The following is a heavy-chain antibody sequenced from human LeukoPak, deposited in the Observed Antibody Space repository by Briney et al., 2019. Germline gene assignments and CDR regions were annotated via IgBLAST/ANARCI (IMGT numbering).Heavy chain of an antibody. J-gene: IGHJ6*02. D-gene: IGHD6-19*01. CDR3: AKVDYSSGWYELYGMDV. V-gene: IGHV3-23*01. Sequence: PGGSLRLSCAAAGFTFSNSAMSWVRQAPGKGLEWVSRIRASGGSTYYADSVKGGLTISRDNSKNTLYLHMNSLRSEDTVVYYCAKVDYSSGWYELYGMDVWGQGTTVTVSS. CDR1: GFTFSNSA. CDR2: IRASGGST.